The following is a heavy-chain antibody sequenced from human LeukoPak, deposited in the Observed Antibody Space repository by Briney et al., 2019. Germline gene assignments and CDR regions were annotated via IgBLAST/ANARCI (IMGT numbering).Heavy chain of an antibody. Sequence: GGSLRLSCAASGFNSKYYAMNWVRQAPGKGLEWVSTISGSGGSTYYADSVKGRFTISRDNSKNTLYLQMNSLRAEDTALYYCARYCSTTSCQGAYYGMDVWGQGTTVTVSS. D-gene: IGHD2-2*01. CDR3: ARYCSTTSCQGAYYGMDV. J-gene: IGHJ6*02. CDR1: GFNSKYYA. CDR2: ISGSGGST. V-gene: IGHV3-23*01.